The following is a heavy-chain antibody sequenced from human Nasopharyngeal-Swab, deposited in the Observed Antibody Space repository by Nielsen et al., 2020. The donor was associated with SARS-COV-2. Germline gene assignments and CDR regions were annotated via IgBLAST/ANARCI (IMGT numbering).Heavy chain of an antibody. V-gene: IGHV3-74*01. CDR2: INSDGSNI. CDR1: GFSFSTYW. Sequence: GSLKISCAASGFSFSTYWMHWVRQVPGKGLVWLSQINSDGSNITYADPVKGRFTISRDNSKSTLYLQMNGLKDEDTAVYYCVRGYDYWGQGTLVTVSS. CDR3: VRGYDY. J-gene: IGHJ4*02.